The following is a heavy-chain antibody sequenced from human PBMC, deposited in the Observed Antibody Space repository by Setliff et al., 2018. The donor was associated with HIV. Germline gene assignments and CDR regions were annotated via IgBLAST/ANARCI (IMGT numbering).Heavy chain of an antibody. CDR3: ARLNDYKLIDY. CDR2: IYYSGSA. Sequence: PSETLSLTCTVSGDSVSSASYYWSWIRQPPGKGLEWIAYIYYSGSAYYNPSLKSRVTISVDSSKNQFSLKLSSVTAADTAIYYCARLNDYKLIDYWGQGTLVTVSS. V-gene: IGHV4-61*01. J-gene: IGHJ4*02. D-gene: IGHD3-10*01. CDR1: GDSVSSASYY.